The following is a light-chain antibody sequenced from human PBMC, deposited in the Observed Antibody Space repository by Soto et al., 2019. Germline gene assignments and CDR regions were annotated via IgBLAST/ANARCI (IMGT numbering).Light chain of an antibody. J-gene: IGLJ1*01. CDR2: NNH. CDR3: QSYDSGLSGSV. CDR1: RSNIGAGYD. Sequence: QSVLTQPPSVSGAPGQMVTISCTGSRSNIGAGYDVHWYQQLPGRPPKLLIYNNHLRPSAVPDRFSAYKSDTSSASLAITRLQAEDEADYYCQSYDSGLSGSVFGSGTKVTVL. V-gene: IGLV1-40*01.